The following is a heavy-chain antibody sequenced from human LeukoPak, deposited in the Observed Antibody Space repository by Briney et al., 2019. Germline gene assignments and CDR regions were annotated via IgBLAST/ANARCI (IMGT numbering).Heavy chain of an antibody. Sequence: PSETLSLTCTVSGYSISSGYYWGWIRQPPGKGLEWIGSIYHSGSTYYNPSLKSRVTISVDTSKNQFSLKLSSVTAADTAVYYCARDLGVRGAVDYWGQGTLVTVSS. CDR3: ARDLGVRGAVDY. J-gene: IGHJ4*02. D-gene: IGHD3-10*01. V-gene: IGHV4-38-2*02. CDR2: IYHSGST. CDR1: GYSISSGYY.